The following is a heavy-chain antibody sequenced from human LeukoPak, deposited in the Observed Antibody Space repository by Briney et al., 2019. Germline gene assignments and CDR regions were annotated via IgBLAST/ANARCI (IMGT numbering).Heavy chain of an antibody. CDR3: ARASIPVRGVMDNWFDP. Sequence: PSETLSLTCTVSGGSISNKYWSWIRQPPGKGLEWIGYKDYSGSTNYNRSLKSRVTISVDTSKNQFSLKLSSVTAADTAVYYCARASIPVRGVMDNWFDPWGQGTLVTVSS. J-gene: IGHJ5*02. CDR2: KDYSGST. V-gene: IGHV4-59*01. D-gene: IGHD3-10*01. CDR1: GGSISNKY.